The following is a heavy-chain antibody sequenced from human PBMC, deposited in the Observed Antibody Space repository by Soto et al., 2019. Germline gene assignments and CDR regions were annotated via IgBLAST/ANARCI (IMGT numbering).Heavy chain of an antibody. Sequence: ASVKVSCKASGYTFSNYYMHWVRQAPGQGLEWMGGINANGDNTYYAQKFQGRLTVTRDTSTSTAYMELRSLRSDDTAVYYCARDVGSSWYGNWFDPWGQGTLVTVSS. D-gene: IGHD6-13*01. CDR1: GYTFSNYY. V-gene: IGHV1-46*01. CDR3: ARDVGSSWYGNWFDP. J-gene: IGHJ5*02. CDR2: INANGDNT.